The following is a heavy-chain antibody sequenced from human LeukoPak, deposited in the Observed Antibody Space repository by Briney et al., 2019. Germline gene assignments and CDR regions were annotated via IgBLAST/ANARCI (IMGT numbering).Heavy chain of an antibody. Sequence: SGGSLRLSCAASGFTFSSYSMNWVRQAPGKGLEWVSSISSSSSYIYYADSVKGRFTISRDNAKNSLYLQMNSLRAEDTAVYYCARGRIPIPVTNYYYYYMDVWGKGTTVTISS. CDR2: ISSSSSYI. CDR3: ARGRIPIPVTNYYYYYMDV. J-gene: IGHJ6*03. D-gene: IGHD4-17*01. CDR1: GFTFSSYS. V-gene: IGHV3-21*01.